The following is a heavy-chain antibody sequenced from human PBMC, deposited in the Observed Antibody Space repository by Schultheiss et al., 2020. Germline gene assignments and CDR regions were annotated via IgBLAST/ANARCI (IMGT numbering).Heavy chain of an antibody. Sequence: GGSLRLSCAASGFSFSCYSMNWVRQAPGKGLEWVAVISYDGSNKYYADSVKGRFTISRDNSKNTLYLQMNSLRAEDTAVYYCARLSIYDSSGYYPPLDYWGQGTLVTVSS. CDR2: ISYDGSNK. CDR1: GFSFSCYS. J-gene: IGHJ4*02. V-gene: IGHV3-30*19. CDR3: ARLSIYDSSGYYPPLDY. D-gene: IGHD3-22*01.